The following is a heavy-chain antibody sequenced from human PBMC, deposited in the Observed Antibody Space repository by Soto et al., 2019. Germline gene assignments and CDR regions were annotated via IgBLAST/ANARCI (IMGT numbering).Heavy chain of an antibody. J-gene: IGHJ6*02. CDR2: ISAYNGNT. D-gene: IGHD3-10*01. CDR1: GYTFTSYG. CDR3: ARVLLWFGESYYYYGMDV. V-gene: IGHV1-18*01. Sequence: QVQLVQSGAEVKKPGASVKVSCKASGYTFTSYGISWVRQAPGQGLEWMGWISAYNGNTNYAQKLQGRVTMITDTSTSTAYMELRSLRSDDTAVYYCARVLLWFGESYYYYGMDVWGQGTTVTVSS.